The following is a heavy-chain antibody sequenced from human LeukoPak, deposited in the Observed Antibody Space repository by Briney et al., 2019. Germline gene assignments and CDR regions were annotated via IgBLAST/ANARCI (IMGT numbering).Heavy chain of an antibody. CDR1: GFTFSTSW. CDR3: ARDLHYYVAMDV. Sequence: GGSLRLSCEASGFTFSTSWMSWARQAPGKGLECVANINQDGSEKYYVDSVKGRFTISRDNAKNSLYLQMNSLRAEDTALYYCARDLHYYVAMDVWGQGTTVTVSS. V-gene: IGHV3-7*05. CDR2: INQDGSEK. J-gene: IGHJ6*02. D-gene: IGHD3-10*02.